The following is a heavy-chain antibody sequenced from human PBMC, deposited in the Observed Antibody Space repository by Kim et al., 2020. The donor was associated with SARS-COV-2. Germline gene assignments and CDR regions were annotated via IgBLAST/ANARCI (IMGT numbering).Heavy chain of an antibody. D-gene: IGHD2-15*01. Sequence: SETLSLTCAVYGGSFSGYYWSWIRQPPGKGLEWIGEINHSGSTNYNPSLKSRVTISVDTSKNQFSLKLSSVTAADTAVYYCARASPRLRYGMDVWGQGTTVTVSS. J-gene: IGHJ6*02. V-gene: IGHV4-34*01. CDR2: INHSGST. CDR3: ARASPRLRYGMDV. CDR1: GGSFSGYY.